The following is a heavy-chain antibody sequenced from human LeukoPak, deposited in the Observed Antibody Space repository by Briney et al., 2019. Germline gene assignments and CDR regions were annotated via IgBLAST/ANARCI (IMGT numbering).Heavy chain of an antibody. CDR2: IIPIFGTA. V-gene: IGHV1-69*01. J-gene: IGHJ4*01. D-gene: IGHD5-12*01. CDR3: ASTIRGYSGYAQGDY. CDR1: GGTFSSYA. Sequence: SVKVSCKASGGTFSSYAISWVRQAPGQGLEWMGGIIPIFGTANYAQKFQGRVTITADESTSTAYMELSSLRSEDTAVYYCASTIRGYSGYAQGDYWGQEPWSPSPQ.